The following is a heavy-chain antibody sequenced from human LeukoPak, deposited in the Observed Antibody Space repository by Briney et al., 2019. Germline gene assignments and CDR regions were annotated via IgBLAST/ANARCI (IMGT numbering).Heavy chain of an antibody. CDR2: VSGSGDRM. CDR3: ARGRKGVFDY. V-gene: IGHV3-23*01. Sequence: GGSLRLSCAASGFTSSSYALNWVRQAPGKGLEWVATVSGSGDRMYHADSVKGRFTISRDNSKNTIYLQMNSLRAEDTALYYCARGRKGVFDYWGQGTLVTVSS. D-gene: IGHD3-16*01. CDR1: GFTSSSYA. J-gene: IGHJ4*02.